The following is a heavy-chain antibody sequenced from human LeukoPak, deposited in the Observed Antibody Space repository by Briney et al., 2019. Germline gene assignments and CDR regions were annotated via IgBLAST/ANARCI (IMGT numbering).Heavy chain of an antibody. V-gene: IGHV3-9*01. Sequence: GGSLRLSCAVSGFTFDDYAVHWVRQAPGKGLEWVSSISWNSYNIAYADSVKGRFTISRDNSKNTLYLQMNSLRAEDTAVYYCARRAGAYSHPYDYWGQGTLVTVSS. D-gene: IGHD4/OR15-4a*01. J-gene: IGHJ4*02. CDR3: ARRAGAYSHPYDY. CDR1: GFTFDDYA. CDR2: ISWNSYNI.